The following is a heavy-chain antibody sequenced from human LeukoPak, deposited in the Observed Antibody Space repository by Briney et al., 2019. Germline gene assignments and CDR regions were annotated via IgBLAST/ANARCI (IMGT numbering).Heavy chain of an antibody. CDR3: AKGPMATDAFDI. V-gene: IGHV3-23*01. CDR1: GFTFSSYA. D-gene: IGHD5-24*01. CDR2: ISGSGGST. Sequence: SGGSLRLSCAASGFTFSSYAMSWVRQAPGKGLEWVSAISGSGGSTYYADSVKGRFTISRDNSKNTLYLQMNSLRAEDTAVYYCAKGPMATDAFDIWGQGTMVTVSS. J-gene: IGHJ3*02.